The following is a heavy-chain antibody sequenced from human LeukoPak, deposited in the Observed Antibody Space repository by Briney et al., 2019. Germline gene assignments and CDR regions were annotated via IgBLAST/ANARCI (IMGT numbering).Heavy chain of an antibody. Sequence: GGSLRLSCAASGFTFSSYAMSWVRQAPGKGLEWVSAISGSGGSTYYADSVKGRFTISRDNSKNTLYLQMNSLRAEDTAVYYCPKDLYFGVVMIAYCGGDCYPSDYWGQGTLVTVSS. D-gene: IGHD2-21*01. CDR3: PKDLYFGVVMIAYCGGDCYPSDY. CDR1: GFTFSSYA. J-gene: IGHJ4*02. CDR2: ISGSGGST. V-gene: IGHV3-23*01.